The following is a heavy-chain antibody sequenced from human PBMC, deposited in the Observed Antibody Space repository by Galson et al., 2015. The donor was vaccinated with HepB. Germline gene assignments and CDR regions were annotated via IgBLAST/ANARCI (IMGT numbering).Heavy chain of an antibody. Sequence: SLRLSCAASGFTVSTNYMTWVRQAPGKGLEWVSTIYSGGNTYYADSVKGRFTISRDNSKNTLYLQMSSLRAEDTAVYYCARGYSKSWYPALGYWGQGTLVTVSS. J-gene: IGHJ4*02. D-gene: IGHD5-12*01. CDR1: GFTVSTNY. CDR3: ARGYSKSWYPALGY. V-gene: IGHV3-53*01. CDR2: IYSGGNT.